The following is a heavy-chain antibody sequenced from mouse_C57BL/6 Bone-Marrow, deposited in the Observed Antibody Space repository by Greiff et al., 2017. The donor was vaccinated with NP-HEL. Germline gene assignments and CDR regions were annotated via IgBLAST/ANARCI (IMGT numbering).Heavy chain of an antibody. D-gene: IGHD1-1*01. J-gene: IGHJ2*01. CDR1: GYTFTGYW. Sequence: QVQLQQSGAELMKPGASVKLSCKATGYTFTGYWIEWVKQRPGHGLEWIGEILPGSGSTNYNEKFKGKATFTADTSSNTAYMQLCILTTEYSSIYYCVQRVVAKYYFDYWGQGTTLTVSS. CDR3: VQRVVAKYYFDY. CDR2: ILPGSGST. V-gene: IGHV1-9*01.